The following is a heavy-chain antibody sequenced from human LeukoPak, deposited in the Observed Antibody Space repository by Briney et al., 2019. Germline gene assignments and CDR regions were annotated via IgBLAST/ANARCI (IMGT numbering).Heavy chain of an antibody. CDR2: INHSGST. J-gene: IGHJ4*02. Sequence: PSETLSLTCAVYGGSFSGYYWSWIRQPPGKGLEWIGEINHSGSTNYNPSLKSRVTISVDTSKNQFSLKLSSVTAADTAVYYCARADIVVVPAVQFDYWGQGTLVIVSS. V-gene: IGHV4-34*01. CDR1: GGSFSGYY. CDR3: ARADIVVVPAVQFDY. D-gene: IGHD2-2*01.